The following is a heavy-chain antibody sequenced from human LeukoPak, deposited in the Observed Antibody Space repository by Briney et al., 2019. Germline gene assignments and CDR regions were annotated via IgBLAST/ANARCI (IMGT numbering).Heavy chain of an antibody. CDR2: INPSGGST. Sequence: ASVKVSCKASGYTFTSYYMHWVRQAPGQGLEWMGIINPSGGSTSYAQKFQGRVTITRDTSASTAYMELSSLRSEDTAVYYCARSGYEYYDSSRSDYWGQGTLVTVSS. J-gene: IGHJ4*02. D-gene: IGHD3-22*01. CDR1: GYTFTSYY. V-gene: IGHV1-46*01. CDR3: ARSGYEYYDSSRSDY.